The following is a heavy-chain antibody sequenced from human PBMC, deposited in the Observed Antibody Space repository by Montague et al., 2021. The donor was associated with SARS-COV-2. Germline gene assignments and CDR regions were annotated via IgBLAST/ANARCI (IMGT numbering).Heavy chain of an antibody. CDR2: TYYRTKWYN. CDR1: GDSVSSIIVT. CDR3: ASIPVGSKYYFDF. Sequence: CAISGDSVSSIIVTWKWIRQSPARGLEWLGRTYYRTKWYNDYAESVKSRITIDPDTSKHQFSLHLNSVTPEDTAVYYCASIPVGSKYYFDFWGQGTLVTVSS. J-gene: IGHJ4*02. D-gene: IGHD2-2*01. V-gene: IGHV6-1*01.